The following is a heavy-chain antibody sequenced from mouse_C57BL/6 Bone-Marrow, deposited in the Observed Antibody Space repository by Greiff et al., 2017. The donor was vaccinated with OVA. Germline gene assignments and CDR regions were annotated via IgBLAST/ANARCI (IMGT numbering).Heavy chain of an antibody. J-gene: IGHJ3*01. D-gene: IGHD2-2*01. V-gene: IGHV5-17*01. Sequence: EVQLQQSGGGLVKPGGSLKLSCAASGFTFSDYGMHWVRQAPEKGLEWVAYISSGSSTIYYADTVNGRFTISRDNAKNTLFLQMTSVRSEDTARYYCATVYGYWFAYWGQGTLVTVSA. CDR1: GFTFSDYG. CDR3: ATVYGYWFAY. CDR2: ISSGSSTI.